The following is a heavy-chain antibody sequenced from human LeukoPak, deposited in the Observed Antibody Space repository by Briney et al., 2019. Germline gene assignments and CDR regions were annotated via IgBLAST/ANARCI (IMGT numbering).Heavy chain of an antibody. CDR3: TRAPHPRCSSSGCYLDY. Sequence: PGGSLRLSCSTSGFTFGDYDMSWVRQAPGKGLEWVGFIQANAYGGATKYAASVNGRFSISRDDSQSIANLQMNDLKTEDTAVYYCTRAPHPRCSSSGCYLDYWGQGTLVTVSS. V-gene: IGHV3-49*04. D-gene: IGHD2-2*01. J-gene: IGHJ4*02. CDR1: GFTFGDYD. CDR2: IQANAYGGAT.